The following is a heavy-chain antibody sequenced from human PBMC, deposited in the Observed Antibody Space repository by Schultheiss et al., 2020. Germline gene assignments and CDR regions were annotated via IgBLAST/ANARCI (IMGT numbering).Heavy chain of an antibody. CDR1: GGSISSGGYY. Sequence: SETLSLTCTVSGGSISSGGYYWSWIRQHPGKGLEWIGHISQSGNTKYNPSLKSRVTMSVDASKNQFSLKLSSVTAADTAVYYCARQYCSGGVCYPYYFDYWGQGTLVTVSS. D-gene: IGHD2-8*02. CDR2: ISQSGNT. V-gene: IGHV4-61*08. J-gene: IGHJ4*02. CDR3: ARQYCSGGVCYPYYFDY.